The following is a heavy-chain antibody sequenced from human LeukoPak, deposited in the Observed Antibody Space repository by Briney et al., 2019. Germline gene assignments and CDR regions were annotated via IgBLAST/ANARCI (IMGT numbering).Heavy chain of an antibody. J-gene: IGHJ4*02. V-gene: IGHV3-21*01. CDR1: GFTFSSYS. D-gene: IGHD3-22*01. CDR3: ARGPSYYYDSSGFYYFDC. CDR2: ISSGNSYI. Sequence: GGSLRLSCAASGFTFSSYSMNWVRQAPGKGLQWVSSISSGNSYISYADSVKGRFTISRDNAANSLYLQMNSLRAEDTAVYYCARGPSYYYDSSGFYYFDCWGQGTLVTVSS.